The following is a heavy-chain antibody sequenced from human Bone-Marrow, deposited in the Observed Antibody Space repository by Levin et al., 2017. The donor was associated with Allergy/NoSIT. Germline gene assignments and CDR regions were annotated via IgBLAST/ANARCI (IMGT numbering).Heavy chain of an antibody. CDR2: IYYSGST. D-gene: IGHD2-15*01. CDR1: GDSMSSGDDY. V-gene: IGHV4-30-4*01. J-gene: IGHJ4*02. Sequence: SETLSLTCTVSGDSMSSGDDYWSWIRQPPGKGLEWIGYIYYSGSTYYNPSLKSRVIMSVDTSKNHFSLKLGSATAADPAVHYCARCSGGTCYSGVDSWGQGTLVTVSS. CDR3: ARCSGGTCYSGVDS.